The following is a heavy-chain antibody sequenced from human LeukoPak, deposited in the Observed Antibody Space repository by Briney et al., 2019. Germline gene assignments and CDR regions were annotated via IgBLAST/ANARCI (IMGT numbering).Heavy chain of an antibody. CDR1: GFTFSSCG. J-gene: IGHJ4*02. CDR3: ARASSGWYGY. Sequence: GGSLRLSCAASGFTFSSCGMHWVRQAPGKGLEYVSAISTNGGSTSYANSVKGRFTISRDNSKNTLYLQMGSLRTEDMAVYYCARASSGWYGYWGQGTLVTVSS. D-gene: IGHD6-19*01. V-gene: IGHV3-64*01. CDR2: ISTNGGST.